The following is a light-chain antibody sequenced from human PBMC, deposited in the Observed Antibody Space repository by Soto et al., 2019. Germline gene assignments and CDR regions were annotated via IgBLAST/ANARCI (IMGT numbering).Light chain of an antibody. CDR1: SSDVGGYNY. J-gene: IGLJ1*01. CDR3: CSYAGSYTYV. Sequence: QSALTQPRSVSGSPGQSVTISCTGTSSDVGGYNYVSWYQQHPGKVPKLMIYDVSKRPSGVPDRFSGSKSGNTASLTISGLQAEDGADYYCCSYAGSYTYVFGTGTKLTVL. V-gene: IGLV2-11*01. CDR2: DVS.